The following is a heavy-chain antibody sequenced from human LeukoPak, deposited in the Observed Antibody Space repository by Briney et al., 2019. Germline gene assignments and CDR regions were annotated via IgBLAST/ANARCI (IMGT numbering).Heavy chain of an antibody. CDR3: TTQPWQVDY. CDR2: IRSKANSYAT. D-gene: IGHD5-12*01. V-gene: IGHV3-73*01. CDR1: GFTFSGSA. J-gene: IGHJ4*02. Sequence: GGSLRLSCAASGFTFSGSAMHWVRQASGKGLEWVGLIRSKANSYATAYAASVKGRFTISRDDSKNTAYLQMNSLKTEDTAVYYCTTQPWQVDYWGQGTLVTVSS.